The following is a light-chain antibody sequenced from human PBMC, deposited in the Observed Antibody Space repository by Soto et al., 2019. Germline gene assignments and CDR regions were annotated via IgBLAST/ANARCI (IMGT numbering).Light chain of an antibody. CDR2: DVS. CDR3: CSYAGSYTRWV. CDR1: SSDFGGYNY. V-gene: IGLV2-11*01. J-gene: IGLJ1*01. Sequence: QSVLTQPRSVSGSPGQSVTISCTGTSSDFGGYNYVSWYQQHPGKAPKLMIYDVSKRPSGVPDRFSGSKSGNTASLTISGLQAEDEADYYCCSYAGSYTRWVFGTGTKLTVL.